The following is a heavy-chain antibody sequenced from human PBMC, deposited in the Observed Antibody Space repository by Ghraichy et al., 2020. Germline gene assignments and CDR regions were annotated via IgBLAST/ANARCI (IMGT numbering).Heavy chain of an antibody. CDR1: GFTFSSYA. Sequence: GESLNISCAASGFTFSSYAMSWVRQAPGKGLEWVSTISGSGGSTYYADSVKGRFTISRDNSKNTLYLQMNSLRAEDTAVYYCATPAPVTTYWYFDLWGRGTLVTVSS. D-gene: IGHD4-17*01. CDR3: ATPAPVTTYWYFDL. CDR2: ISGSGGST. J-gene: IGHJ2*01. V-gene: IGHV3-23*01.